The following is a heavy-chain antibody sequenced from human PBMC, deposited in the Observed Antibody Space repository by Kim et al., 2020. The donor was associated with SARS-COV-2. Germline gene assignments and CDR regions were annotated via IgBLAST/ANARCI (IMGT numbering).Heavy chain of an antibody. Sequence: SETLSLTCTVSGGSLSSSSYYWGWLRQPPGKGLEWIGTAYYSGNYYYPPPHKSRVTISVATTKHQFPLKLGSVTAAATADYYCARPQRYSSCWYV. CDR2: AYYSGNY. CDR1: GGSLSSSSYY. V-gene: IGHV4-39*01. D-gene: IGHD6-19*01. J-gene: IGHJ2*01. CDR3: ARPQRYSSCWYV.